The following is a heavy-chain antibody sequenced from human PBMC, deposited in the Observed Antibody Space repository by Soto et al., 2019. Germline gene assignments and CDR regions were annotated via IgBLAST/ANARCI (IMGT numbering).Heavy chain of an antibody. CDR2: ISSSSSTI. CDR1: GFTFSSYS. V-gene: IGHV3-48*01. J-gene: IGHJ6*02. D-gene: IGHD3-22*01. CDR3: AREDYYYDSSPKYGMDV. Sequence: GGSLRLSCAASGFTFSSYSMNWVRQAPGKGLEWVSYISSSSSTIYYADSVKGRFTISRDNAKNSLYLQMNSLRAEDTAVYYCAREDYYYDSSPKYGMDVWSQGTTVTVSS.